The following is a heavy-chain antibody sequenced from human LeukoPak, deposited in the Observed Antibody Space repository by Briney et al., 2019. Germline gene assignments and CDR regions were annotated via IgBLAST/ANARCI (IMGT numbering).Heavy chain of an antibody. CDR3: AGETYYDFWSGYYNPSYYYMDV. V-gene: IGHV1-24*01. J-gene: IGHJ6*03. CDR1: GYTLTELS. CDR2: FDPEDGET. Sequence: ASVTVSCKVSGYTLTELSMHWVRQAPGKGLEWMGGFDPEDGETIYAQKFQGRVTITADKSTSTAYMELSSLRSEDTAVYYCAGETYYDFWSGYYNPSYYYMDVWGKGTTVTVSS. D-gene: IGHD3-3*01.